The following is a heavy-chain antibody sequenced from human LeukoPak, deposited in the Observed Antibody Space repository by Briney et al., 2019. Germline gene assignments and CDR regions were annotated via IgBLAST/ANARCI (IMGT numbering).Heavy chain of an antibody. CDR2: LSHGGSS. D-gene: IGHD2-2*01. J-gene: IGHJ3*02. CDR1: GGSVSSYY. V-gene: IGHV4-59*02. CDR3: ARARYANAWYAFDI. Sequence: PSETLSLTCTVSGGSVSSYYWSWTRRPPGRGLEWIAYLSHGGSSDSNPSLTSRVTTLVDTSKNQFSLKLTSVTAADTAVYYCARARYANAWYAFDIWGHGTMVTVSS.